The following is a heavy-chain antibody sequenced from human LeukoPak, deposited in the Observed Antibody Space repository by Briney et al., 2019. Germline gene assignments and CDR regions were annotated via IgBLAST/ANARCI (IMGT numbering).Heavy chain of an antibody. CDR3: AREDDYDYVWGSYRPRDAFDI. Sequence: SVKVSCKASGGTFSSYAISWVRQAPGQGLEWMGGIIPIFGTANYAQKFQGGVTITADKSTSTAYMELSSLRSEDTAVYYCAREDDYDYVWGSYRPRDAFDIWGQGTMVTVSS. V-gene: IGHV1-69*06. D-gene: IGHD3-16*02. CDR1: GGTFSSYA. CDR2: IIPIFGTA. J-gene: IGHJ3*02.